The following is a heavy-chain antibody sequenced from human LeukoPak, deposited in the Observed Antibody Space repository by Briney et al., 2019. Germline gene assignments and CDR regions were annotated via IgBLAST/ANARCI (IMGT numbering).Heavy chain of an antibody. J-gene: IGHJ4*02. Sequence: GASVKVSCKASGYTFTSYAMHWVRQAPGQRLEWMGWINAGNGNTKYSQKFQGRVTITRDASASTAYMELSSLRSEDTAVYYCARGGYSGYDLPFDYWGQGTLVTVSS. CDR3: ARGGYSGYDLPFDY. V-gene: IGHV1-3*01. CDR1: GYTFTSYA. CDR2: INAGNGNT. D-gene: IGHD5-12*01.